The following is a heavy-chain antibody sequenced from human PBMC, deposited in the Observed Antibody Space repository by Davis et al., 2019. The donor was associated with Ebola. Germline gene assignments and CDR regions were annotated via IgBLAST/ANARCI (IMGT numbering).Heavy chain of an antibody. V-gene: IGHV3-7*01. CDR1: GFTFSSYW. CDR2: IKQDGSEK. J-gene: IGHJ3*02. D-gene: IGHD1-26*01. Sequence: PGGSLRLSCAASGFTFSSYWMSWVRQAPGKGLERVANIKQDGSEKYYVDSVKGRFTISRDNAKNSLYLQMNSLRAEDTAVYYCARPIVGATLDAFDIWGQGTMVTVSS. CDR3: ARPIVGATLDAFDI.